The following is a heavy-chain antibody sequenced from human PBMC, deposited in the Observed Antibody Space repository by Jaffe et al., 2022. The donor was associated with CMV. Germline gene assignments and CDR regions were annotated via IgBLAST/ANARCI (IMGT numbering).Heavy chain of an antibody. CDR2: IYYSGST. CDR1: GGSISSGGYY. CDR3: ARDFSDGVGSGWYGEFERAFDI. V-gene: IGHV4-31*03. Sequence: QVQLQESGPGLVKPSQTLSLTCTVSGGSISSGGYYWSWIRQHPGKGLEWIGYIYYSGSTYYNPSLKSRVTISVDTSKNQFSLKLSSVTAADTAVYYCARDFSDGVGSGWYGEFERAFDIWGQGTMVTVSS. D-gene: IGHD6-19*01. J-gene: IGHJ3*02.